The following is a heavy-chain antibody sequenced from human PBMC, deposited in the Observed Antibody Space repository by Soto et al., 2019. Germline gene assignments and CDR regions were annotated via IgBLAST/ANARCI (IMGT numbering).Heavy chain of an antibody. J-gene: IGHJ5*02. D-gene: IGHD1-26*01. CDR1: GGTFSSYA. CDR3: ASTVGATRLFAP. CDR2: IIPIFGTA. Sequence: ASVKVSCKASGGTFSSYAISWVRQAPGQGLEWMGGIIPIFGTANYAQKFQGRVTITADESTSTAYMELSSLRSEDTAVYYCASTVGATRLFAPCGQGTLVTVSS. V-gene: IGHV1-69*13.